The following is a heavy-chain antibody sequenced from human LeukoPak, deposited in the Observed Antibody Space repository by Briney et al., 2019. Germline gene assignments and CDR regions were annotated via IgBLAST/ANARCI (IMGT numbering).Heavy chain of an antibody. Sequence: ASVKVSCRASGYTLTAFYIHWVGQGHGQGVEWMGWINPRIGSSNYSQTFPDTLTMTRDTSISTPYMQLSRLGFDDTAIYYCARMSVIVVITPTHDPFDFWVQGTIVTVSS. CDR2: INPRIGSS. D-gene: IGHD3-22*01. CDR1: GYTLTAFY. V-gene: IGHV1-2*02. J-gene: IGHJ4*02. CDR3: ARMSVIVVITPTHDPFDF.